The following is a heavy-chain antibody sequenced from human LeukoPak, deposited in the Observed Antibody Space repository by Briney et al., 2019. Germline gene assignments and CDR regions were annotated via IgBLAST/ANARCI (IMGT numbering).Heavy chain of an antibody. V-gene: IGHV4-34*01. CDR3: ARGPRSRLDP. D-gene: IGHD2-2*01. Sequence: PSETLSLTCAVYGGSFSGYYWSWIRQPPGKGLEWIGEIKHSGSTNYNPSLKSRVTISVDTSKNQFSLKLSSVTAADTAVYYCARGPRSRLDPWGQGTLVTVSS. J-gene: IGHJ5*02. CDR2: IKHSGST. CDR1: GGSFSGYY.